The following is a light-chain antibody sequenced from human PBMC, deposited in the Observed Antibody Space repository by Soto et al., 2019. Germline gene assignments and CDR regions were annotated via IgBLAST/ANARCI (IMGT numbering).Light chain of an antibody. J-gene: IGKJ4*01. CDR3: QQYYSSPRLG. CDR1: QSVLYIPTNKNY. V-gene: IGKV4-1*01. Sequence: DIVMTQSPDSLAVSLGERATITCRSSQSVLYIPTNKNYVAWYQQKPGQTPKLLLYWASTRESGVPDRFSGSGSGTYFTLTISSLQAEDVAFYYCQQYYSSPRLGFGGGTKVEIK. CDR2: WAS.